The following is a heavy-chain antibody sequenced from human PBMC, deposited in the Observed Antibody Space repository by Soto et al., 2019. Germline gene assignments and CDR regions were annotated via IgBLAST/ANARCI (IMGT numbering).Heavy chain of an antibody. CDR1: GFTFSSYS. CDR2: ISSRSSTI. D-gene: IGHD6-19*01. J-gene: IGHJ4*02. Sequence: EVQLVESGGGLVQPGGSLRLSCAASGFTFSSYSMNCVRQAPGKGLEWVSYISSRSSTIYYADSVKGPFTISRDNAKNSLYLQMNSMRAEDTAVYYCARVDSRGWWFDYWGQGTLVTVSS. V-gene: IGHV3-48*01. CDR3: ARVDSRGWWFDY.